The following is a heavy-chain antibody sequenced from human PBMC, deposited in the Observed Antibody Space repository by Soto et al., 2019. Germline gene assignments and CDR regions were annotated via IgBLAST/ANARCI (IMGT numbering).Heavy chain of an antibody. J-gene: IGHJ4*02. CDR1: GGSISSGDYY. V-gene: IGHV4-61*08. D-gene: IGHD3-10*02. CDR2: TSNSAPT. CDR3: ARLVRDVYKAVEY. Sequence: SETLSLTCTVSGGSISSGDYYWSWIRQPPGKGLEWIGYTSNSAPTIYNPSLKSRVTISADTSKNQFSLRLSSATAADTAVYFCARLVRDVYKAVEYWGQEALVTVSS.